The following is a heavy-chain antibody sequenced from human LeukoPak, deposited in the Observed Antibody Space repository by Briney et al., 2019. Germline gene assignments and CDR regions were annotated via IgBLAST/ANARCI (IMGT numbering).Heavy chain of an antibody. CDR3: ARDREGLAYFDY. D-gene: IGHD3/OR15-3a*01. V-gene: IGHV1-2*02. Sequence: VASVKVSFKASGYTFTGYYMHWVRQAPGQGLEWMGWIDPNSGGTDYAQKFRGRVTMTRDTSTSTAYMDLSSLISDDTAVYYCARDREGLAYFDYWGQGTLVTVSS. CDR1: GYTFTGYY. CDR2: IDPNSGGT. J-gene: IGHJ4*02.